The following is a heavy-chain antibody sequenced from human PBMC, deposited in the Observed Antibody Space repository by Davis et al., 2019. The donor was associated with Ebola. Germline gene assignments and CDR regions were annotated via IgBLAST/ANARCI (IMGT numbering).Heavy chain of an antibody. Sequence: SVKVSCKSSGYTFTGYYIHWVRQAPGQGLEWMGGIIPILGVANYAQRFQGRVTITADKSTSTAYMELKSLRSDDTALYYCTSQDLPLDYWGQGTLVTVSS. CDR3: TSQDLPLDY. CDR2: IIPILGVA. CDR1: GYTFTGYY. J-gene: IGHJ4*02. V-gene: IGHV1-69*10.